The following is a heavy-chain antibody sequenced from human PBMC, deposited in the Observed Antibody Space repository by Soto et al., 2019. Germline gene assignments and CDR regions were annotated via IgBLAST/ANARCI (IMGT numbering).Heavy chain of an antibody. D-gene: IGHD3-22*01. J-gene: IGHJ4*02. V-gene: IGHV1-69*13. Sequence: ASVKVSCKASGGTFSSYAISWVRQAPGQGLEWMGGIIPIFGTANYAQKFQGRVTITADESTSTAYMELSSLRSEDTAVYYCARYYYDSSGYYYVFDYWGQGTLVTVSS. CDR1: GGTFSSYA. CDR3: ARYYYDSSGYYYVFDY. CDR2: IIPIFGTA.